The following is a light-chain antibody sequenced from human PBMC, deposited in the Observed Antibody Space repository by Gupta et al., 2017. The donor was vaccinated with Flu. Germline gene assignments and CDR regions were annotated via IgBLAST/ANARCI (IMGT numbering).Light chain of an antibody. CDR2: AAS. CDR3: LQANTFPLT. V-gene: IGKV1-12*01. Sequence: PSTLSASLGDRISLPCLPSQLVGSWLAWYQLKPGKAPKVLIYAASSLQIGVPSRFSGSGYGTDFTLTITSLQPEDFSPYFCLQANTFPLTFGGWTKVEMK. CDR1: QLVGSW. J-gene: IGKJ4*01.